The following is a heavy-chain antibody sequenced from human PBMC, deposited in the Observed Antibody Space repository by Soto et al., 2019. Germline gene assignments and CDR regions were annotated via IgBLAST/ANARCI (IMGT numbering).Heavy chain of an antibody. V-gene: IGHV3-21*01. D-gene: IGHD5-12*01. J-gene: IGHJ6*02. CDR2: ISSSSSYI. Sequence: GGSLRLSXAASGFTFSSYSMNWVRQAPGKGLEWVSSISSSSSYIYYADSVKGRFTISRDNAKNSLYLQMNSLRAEDTAVYYCARALGYSGYDRYYYYGMDVWGQGTTVTVSS. CDR3: ARALGYSGYDRYYYYGMDV. CDR1: GFTFSSYS.